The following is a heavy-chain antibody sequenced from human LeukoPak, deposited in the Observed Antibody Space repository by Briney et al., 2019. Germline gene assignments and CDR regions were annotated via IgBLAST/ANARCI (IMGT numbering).Heavy chain of an antibody. CDR2: ISSSGSTI. Sequence: PGGSLRLSCAASGFTFSSYEMNWVRQAPGKGLEWVSYISSSGSTIYYADSVEGRFTISRDNAKNSLYLQMNSLRAEDTAVYYCARLTGSLDYGDYVDSTPFFDIWGQGTMVTVSS. D-gene: IGHD4-17*01. CDR3: ARLTGSLDYGDYVDSTPFFDI. V-gene: IGHV3-48*03. J-gene: IGHJ3*02. CDR1: GFTFSSYE.